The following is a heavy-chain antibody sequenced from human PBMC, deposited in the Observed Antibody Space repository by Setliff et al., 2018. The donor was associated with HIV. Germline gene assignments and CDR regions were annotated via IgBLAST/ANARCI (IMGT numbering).Heavy chain of an antibody. D-gene: IGHD2-2*01. CDR1: GGSISSYY. Sequence: SETLSLTCTVSGGSISSYYWSWIRQPAGKALEWIGRIYTSGSTNYNPSLKSRVTMSVDTSKNHFSLKLSSVTAADTAVYYCARAFCSSASCYGGGDAFDIWGQGTMVTVSS. CDR3: ARAFCSSASCYGGGDAFDI. V-gene: IGHV4-4*07. J-gene: IGHJ3*02. CDR2: IYTSGST.